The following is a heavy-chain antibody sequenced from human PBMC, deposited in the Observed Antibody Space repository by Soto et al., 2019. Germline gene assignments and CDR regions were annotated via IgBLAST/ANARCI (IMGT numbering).Heavy chain of an antibody. CDR1: GFPFSGYG. CDR2: LSYDGRNK. D-gene: IGHD3-22*01. Sequence: QVQLVESGGGVVQPGRSLRLSCAASGFPFSGYGIHWVRQAPGKGLEWVAVLSYDGRNKSYADSVKGRFTISRDSSKNTLYLQMDSLRAEDTAVYYCTKGSNFYDSTPHYRPAGMDVWGQGTAVTVSS. CDR3: TKGSNFYDSTPHYRPAGMDV. V-gene: IGHV3-30*18. J-gene: IGHJ6*02.